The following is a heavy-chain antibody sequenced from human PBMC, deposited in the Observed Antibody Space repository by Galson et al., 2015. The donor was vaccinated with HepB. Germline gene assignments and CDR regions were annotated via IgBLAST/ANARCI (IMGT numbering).Heavy chain of an antibody. CDR3: ARGSAVLRFLEWLLKY. D-gene: IGHD3-3*01. CDR2: IIPIFNTI. CDR1: GDTFSSYA. Sequence: SVKVSCKASGDTFSSYAISWVRQAPGQGLEWMGGIIPIFNTIKYAEKFQGRVTITADESTNTAYMELSGLRSEDTAVYYCARGSAVLRFLEWLLKYWGQGTLITVSS. V-gene: IGHV1-69*13. J-gene: IGHJ4*02.